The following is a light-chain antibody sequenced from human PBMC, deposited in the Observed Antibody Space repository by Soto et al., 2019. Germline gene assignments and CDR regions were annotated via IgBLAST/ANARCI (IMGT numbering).Light chain of an antibody. Sequence: QSALTQPASVSGSPGQSITIPCTGTSGDVGSYNLVSWYQHHPGKAPKLMIYEGSKRPSGVSNRFSGSKSGSTASLTISGLQAEDEADYYCCSYARSSTYVFGTGTKVTVL. V-gene: IGLV2-23*01. J-gene: IGLJ1*01. CDR3: CSYARSSTYV. CDR1: SGDVGSYNL. CDR2: EGS.